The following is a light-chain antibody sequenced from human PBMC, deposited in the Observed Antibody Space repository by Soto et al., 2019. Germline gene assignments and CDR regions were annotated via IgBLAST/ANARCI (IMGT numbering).Light chain of an antibody. Sequence: PGETAPLSCMASQGVSSSFLTWFQQKPGQSPRLLIYAASSRATGVPDRFSGSGSGTDFTLTISRLEPEDSAVYYCHQYVTSPWTFGQGTKVDIK. V-gene: IGKV3-20*01. J-gene: IGKJ1*01. CDR1: QGVSSSF. CDR2: AAS. CDR3: HQYVTSPWT.